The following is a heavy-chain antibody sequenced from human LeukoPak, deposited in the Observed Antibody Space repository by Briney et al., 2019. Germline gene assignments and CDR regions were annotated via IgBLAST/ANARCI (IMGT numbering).Heavy chain of an antibody. CDR2: IIPIFGTA. Sequence: GASVKVSCKASGGTFSSYAISWVRQAPGQGLEWMGGIIPIFGTANYAQKFQGRVTITADESTSTAYMELSSLRSEDTAVYYCARGGITIFGVVTKSCNWFDPWGQGTLVTVSS. V-gene: IGHV1-69*13. CDR1: GGTFSSYA. J-gene: IGHJ5*02. D-gene: IGHD3-3*01. CDR3: ARGGITIFGVVTKSCNWFDP.